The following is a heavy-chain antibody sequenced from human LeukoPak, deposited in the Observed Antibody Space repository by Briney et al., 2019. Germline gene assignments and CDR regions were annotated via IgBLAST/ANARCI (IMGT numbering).Heavy chain of an antibody. CDR2: INPSGGST. J-gene: IGHJ4*02. Sequence: ASVKVSCKASGYTFTSYYMHWVRQAPGQGLEWMGIINPSGGSTSYAQKFQGRVTMTRDTSTSTVCMELSSLRSEDTAVYYCARARAAGGATTEYAYWGQGTLVTVSS. CDR3: ARARAAGGATTEYAY. V-gene: IGHV1-46*01. CDR1: GYTFTSYY. D-gene: IGHD1-26*01.